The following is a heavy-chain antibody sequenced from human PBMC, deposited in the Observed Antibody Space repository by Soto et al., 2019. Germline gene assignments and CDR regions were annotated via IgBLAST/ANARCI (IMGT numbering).Heavy chain of an antibody. CDR3: ARHPSDFWFDP. V-gene: IGHV4-59*08. Sequence: SETLSLTCTVSGGSISNYYWSWIRQPPGKGLEWIGYVYYSGSTYYNPSLKSRVTISVDTSKNQFSLKLSSVTAADTAVYYCARHPSDFWFDPWGQGTLVTVSS. CDR1: GGSISNYY. J-gene: IGHJ5*02. D-gene: IGHD2-21*02. CDR2: VYYSGST.